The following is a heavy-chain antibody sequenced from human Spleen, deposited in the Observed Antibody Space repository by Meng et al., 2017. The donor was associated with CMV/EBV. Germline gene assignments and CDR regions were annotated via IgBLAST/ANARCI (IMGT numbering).Heavy chain of an antibody. V-gene: IGHV1-18*04. CDR2: ISAYNGNT. Sequence: ASVKVSCKASGYTFTGYYMHWVRQAPGQGLEWMGWISAYNGNTNYAQKLQGRVTMTTDTSTSTAYMELRSLRSDDTAVYYCARTDEGGATTDYWGQGTLVTVSS. J-gene: IGHJ4*02. D-gene: IGHD1-26*01. CDR3: ARTDEGGATTDY. CDR1: GYTFTGYY.